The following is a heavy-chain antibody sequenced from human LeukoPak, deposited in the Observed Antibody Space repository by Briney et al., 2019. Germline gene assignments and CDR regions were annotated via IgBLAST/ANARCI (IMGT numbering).Heavy chain of an antibody. CDR2: IYYSGST. CDR3: ARDPSGYFNY. Sequence: SETLSLTCTVSGGSVSSGNYYWSWIRQPPGKGLEWIGYIYYSGSTNYIPSLKSRVTISVDTSKNQFSLKLSSVTAADTAVYYCARDPSGYFNYWGQGTLATVSS. CDR1: GGSVSSGNYY. J-gene: IGHJ4*02. D-gene: IGHD3-22*01. V-gene: IGHV4-61*01.